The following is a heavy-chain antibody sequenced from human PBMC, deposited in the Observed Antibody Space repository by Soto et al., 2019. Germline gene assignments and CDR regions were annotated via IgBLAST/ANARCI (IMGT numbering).Heavy chain of an antibody. CDR3: ARDPGFWGFDY. V-gene: IGHV3-48*03. J-gene: IGHJ4*02. CDR1: GFTFSSYE. CDR2: ISSSGSTI. Sequence: GGSLRLSCAASGFTFSSYEMNWVRQAPGKGLEWVSYISSSGSTIYYADSVKGRFTISRDNAKNSLYLQMNSLRAEDTAVYYRARDPGFWGFDYWGQGTLVTVSS. D-gene: IGHD3-16*01.